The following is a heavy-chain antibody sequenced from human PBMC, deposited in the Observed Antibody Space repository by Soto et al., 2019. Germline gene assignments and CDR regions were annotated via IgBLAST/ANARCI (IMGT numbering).Heavy chain of an antibody. Sequence: QVQLVESGGGVVQPGRSLRLSCAASGFTFSSYAMHWVRQAPGKGLEWVAVISYDGSNKYYADSVKGRFTISRDNSKNTLYMQMNSLRAEDTAVYYCARDAARQWLAIPFSSWFDPWGQGTLVTVSS. J-gene: IGHJ5*02. CDR2: ISYDGSNK. CDR1: GFTFSSYA. CDR3: ARDAARQWLAIPFSSWFDP. V-gene: IGHV3-30-3*01. D-gene: IGHD6-19*01.